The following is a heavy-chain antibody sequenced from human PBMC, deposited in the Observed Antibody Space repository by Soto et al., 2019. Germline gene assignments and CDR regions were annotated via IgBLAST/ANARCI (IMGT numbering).Heavy chain of an antibody. CDR3: TREGTTVVTPIPDAFDI. J-gene: IGHJ3*02. Sequence: SGGSLRLSCTASGFTFGDYAMSWFRQAPGKGLEWVGFIRSKAYGGTTEYAASVKGRFTISRDDSKSIAYLQMNSLKTEDTAVYYCTREGTTVVTPIPDAFDIWGQGTMVT. V-gene: IGHV3-49*03. CDR1: GFTFGDYA. CDR2: IRSKAYGGTT. D-gene: IGHD2-21*02.